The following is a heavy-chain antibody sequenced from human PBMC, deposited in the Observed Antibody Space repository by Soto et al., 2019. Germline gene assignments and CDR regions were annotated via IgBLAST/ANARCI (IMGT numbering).Heavy chain of an antibody. CDR1: GGSVSSSSYS. D-gene: IGHD2-15*01. Sequence: LSLTCTVSGGSVSSSSYSWGWIRQPPGKGLEWIGNIFYSGSTYYNPSLKSRVTISVDTSKNQFSLKLTSVTAADTAVYHCARLEMVTAIFDYWGQGTLVTVSS. CDR3: ARLEMVTAIFDY. V-gene: IGHV4-39*01. CDR2: IFYSGST. J-gene: IGHJ4*02.